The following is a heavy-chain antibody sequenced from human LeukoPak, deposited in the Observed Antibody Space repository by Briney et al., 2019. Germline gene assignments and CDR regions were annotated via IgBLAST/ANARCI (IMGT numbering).Heavy chain of an antibody. Sequence: PGGSLRLSCAASGFTVSSNYMSWVRQAPGKGLEWVSVIYSGGSTYYADSVKGRFTISRDNSKNTLYLQMNSLRAEDTAVYYCASPGPDRSAYYLKFGYWGQGTLVTVSS. CDR1: GFTVSSNY. J-gene: IGHJ4*02. CDR2: IYSGGST. CDR3: ASPGPDRSAYYLKFGY. V-gene: IGHV3-53*01. D-gene: IGHD3-22*01.